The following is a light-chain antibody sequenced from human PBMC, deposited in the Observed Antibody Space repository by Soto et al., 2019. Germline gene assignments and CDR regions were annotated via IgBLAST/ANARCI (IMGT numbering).Light chain of an antibody. CDR1: SSDVGGYNY. CDR3: SSHTSSNTRV. CDR2: EVT. V-gene: IGLV2-14*01. Sequence: QSALTQPASVSGSPGQSITISCTGTSSDVGGYNYVSWYQQHPGKAPKLIIYEVTNRPSGISYRFSGSESGNTASLTISGLQAEDEADYYCSSHTSSNTRVFGTGTKLTVL. J-gene: IGLJ1*01.